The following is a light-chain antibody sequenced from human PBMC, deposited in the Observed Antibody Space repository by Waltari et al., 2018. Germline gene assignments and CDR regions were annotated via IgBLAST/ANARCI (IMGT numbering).Light chain of an antibody. J-gene: IGKJ4*01. CDR3: QQRTNWPLT. CDR2: DAS. V-gene: IGKV3-11*01. Sequence: EVVLTQSPATLSLSPGERATLSCRASPIVSYYLAWYQQKPGQAPRLLIYDASNRATGIPARFSGSGSGTDFTLTISSLEPEDFAVYYCQQRTNWPLTFGGGTKVEI. CDR1: PIVSYY.